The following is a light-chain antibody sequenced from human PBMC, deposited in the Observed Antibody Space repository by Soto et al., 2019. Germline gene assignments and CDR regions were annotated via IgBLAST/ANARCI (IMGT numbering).Light chain of an antibody. CDR2: DAS. CDR3: QQYNSYST. CDR1: QSISSW. Sequence: DIQMTQSLSTLSASEGDRVTITCRASQSISSWLAWYQQKPGKAPKLLIYDASSLESGVPSRFSGSGSGTEFTLTISSLQPDDFATYYCQQYNSYSTFGQGTKVDIK. V-gene: IGKV1-5*01. J-gene: IGKJ1*01.